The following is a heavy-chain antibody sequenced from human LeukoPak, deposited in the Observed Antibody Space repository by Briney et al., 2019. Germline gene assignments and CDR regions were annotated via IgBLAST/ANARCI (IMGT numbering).Heavy chain of an antibody. Sequence: SETLSLTCTVSGGSISSSSYYWGWIRQPPGKGLEWIGSVYYSGNTYYNPSLQSRVTISVDTSKNQFSLKLSSVTAAGTAVYNCARQGAGGRAFNIWGQGTMVTVSS. CDR1: GGSISSSSYY. CDR2: VYYSGNT. CDR3: ARQGAGGRAFNI. D-gene: IGHD1-26*01. J-gene: IGHJ3*02. V-gene: IGHV4-39*01.